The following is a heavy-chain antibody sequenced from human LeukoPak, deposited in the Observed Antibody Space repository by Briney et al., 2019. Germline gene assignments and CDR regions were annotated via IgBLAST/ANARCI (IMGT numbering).Heavy chain of an antibody. Sequence: ASVKMSCKVSGYTFIDNYMHWVQQAPGKGLEWMGLVDPEDGETIYAENFQGRITITAHTSTDTAYMELTSLRSEDTALYYCATVTAVGRGYYAMDVWGQGTTVTVSS. CDR1: GYTFIDNY. CDR2: VDPEDGET. D-gene: IGHD4-23*01. CDR3: ATVTAVGRGYYAMDV. V-gene: IGHV1-69-2*01. J-gene: IGHJ6*02.